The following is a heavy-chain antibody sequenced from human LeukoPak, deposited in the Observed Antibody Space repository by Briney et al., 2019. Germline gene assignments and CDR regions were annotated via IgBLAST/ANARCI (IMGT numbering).Heavy chain of an antibody. V-gene: IGHV3-74*01. CDR3: ARRGAVAGTIDY. D-gene: IGHD6-19*01. J-gene: IGHJ4*02. CDR2: INSDGSST. Sequence: GGSLRLSCAASGFTFSSYWMHWVRQAPGKGLVWVSRINSDGSSTSYADSVKGRFTISRDNAKNPLYLQMNSLRAEDTAVYYCARRGAVAGTIDYWGQGALVTVSS. CDR1: GFTFSSYW.